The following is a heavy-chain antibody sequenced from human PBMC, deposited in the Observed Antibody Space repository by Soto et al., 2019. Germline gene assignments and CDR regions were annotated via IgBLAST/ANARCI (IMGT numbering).Heavy chain of an antibody. CDR1: GGSISSSSYY. J-gene: IGHJ4*02. CDR2: IYYSGST. D-gene: IGHD5-12*01. V-gene: IGHV4-39*02. Sequence: QLQLQESGPGLVKPSETLSLTCTVSGGSISSSSYYWGWIRQPPGKGLEWIGSIYYSGSTYYNPSLKSRVTISVDTSKNQFSLKLSSVTAADTAVYYCAREVNGDGYPDYWGQGTLVTVSS. CDR3: AREVNGDGYPDY.